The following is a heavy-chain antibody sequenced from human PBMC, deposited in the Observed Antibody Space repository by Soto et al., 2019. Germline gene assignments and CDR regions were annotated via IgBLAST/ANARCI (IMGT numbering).Heavy chain of an antibody. CDR3: ARQLAYCAGDCYTEPIDY. V-gene: IGHV1-2*02. CDR2: VNPNTGDT. D-gene: IGHD2-21*02. J-gene: IGHJ4*02. Sequence: ASVKVSCKASGSTFTAYYIHWVRQAPGQGLEWMGWVNPNTGDTKYAPKFQGTVTMTRDTSISTAYMELKRLRSDDTAVYYCARQLAYCAGDCYTEPIDYWGQGTLVTVSS. CDR1: GSTFTAYY.